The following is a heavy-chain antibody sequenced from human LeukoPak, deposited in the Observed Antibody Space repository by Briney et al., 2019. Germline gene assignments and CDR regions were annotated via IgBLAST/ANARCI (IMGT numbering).Heavy chain of an antibody. CDR2: IYYSGTT. CDR1: GGSISIYY. J-gene: IGHJ4*02. Sequence: PSETLSLTCTASGGSISIYYWSWIRQPPGKGLEWIGYIYYSGTTNYNPSLKSRVTISVDTSKNQFSLKLSSVTAADTAVYYCARGVYIAAAQYGYWGQGTLVTVSS. D-gene: IGHD6-13*01. CDR3: ARGVYIAAAQYGY. V-gene: IGHV4-59*01.